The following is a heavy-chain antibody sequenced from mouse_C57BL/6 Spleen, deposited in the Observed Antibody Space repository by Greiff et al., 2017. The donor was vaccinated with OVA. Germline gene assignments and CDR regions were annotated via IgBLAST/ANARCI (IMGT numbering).Heavy chain of an antibody. CDR1: GFSLTSYG. D-gene: IGHD1-1*01. Sequence: VKLQESGPGLVAPSQSLSITCTVSGFSLTSYGVHWVRQPPGKGLEWLVVIWSDGSTTYNSALKSRLSISKDNSKSQVFLKMNSLQTDDTAMYYCARNYGSLYAMDYWGQGTSVTVSS. V-gene: IGHV2-6*02. J-gene: IGHJ4*01. CDR3: ARNYGSLYAMDY. CDR2: IWSDGST.